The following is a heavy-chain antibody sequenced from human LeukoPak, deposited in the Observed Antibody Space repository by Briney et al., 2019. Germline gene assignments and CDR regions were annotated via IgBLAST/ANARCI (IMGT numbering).Heavy chain of an antibody. J-gene: IGHJ6*03. D-gene: IGHD1-14*01. CDR2: IWYDGSNK. Sequence: GGSLRLSCAASGSTFSSYGMHWVRQAPGKGLEWVAVIWYDGSNKYYADSVKGRFTISRDNSKNTLYLQMNSLRAEDTAVYYCAKDGVPGNYYYYYYMDVWGKGTTVTVSS. CDR1: GSTFSSYG. V-gene: IGHV3-33*06. CDR3: AKDGVPGNYYYYYYMDV.